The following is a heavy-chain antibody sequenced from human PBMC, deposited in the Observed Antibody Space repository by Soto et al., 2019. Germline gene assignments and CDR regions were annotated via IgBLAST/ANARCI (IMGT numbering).Heavy chain of an antibody. V-gene: IGHV1-69*12. CDR2: IIPIFGTP. J-gene: IGHJ6*02. CDR3: ARANSGSYYFYALDV. Sequence: QVQLVQSGAKVKKPGSSVKVSCKASGGTFSRYAISWVRQAPGQGLEWMGGIIPIFGTPNYARKFQGRLTISADESTSTAYMELSSLRSDDTAVFYCARANSGSYYFYALDVWGQGTTVTVSS. CDR1: GGTFSRYA. D-gene: IGHD3-22*01.